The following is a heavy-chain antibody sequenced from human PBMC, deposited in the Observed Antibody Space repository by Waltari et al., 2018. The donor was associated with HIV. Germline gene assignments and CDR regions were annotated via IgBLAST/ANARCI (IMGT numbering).Heavy chain of an antibody. D-gene: IGHD5-18*01. Sequence: QVHLVQSGTEVKRPGASVTVSCRASGYSFTDFAVHWVRQVPGQSLEGMGWINAETGNTKFSHKFEDRVVFDKDTSASTVYMELRRLRSEDTAVFYCASGFRETAMDIDFWGQGTLVTVSS. CDR2: INAETGNT. V-gene: IGHV1-3*01. CDR1: GYSFTDFA. J-gene: IGHJ4*02. CDR3: ASGFRETAMDIDF.